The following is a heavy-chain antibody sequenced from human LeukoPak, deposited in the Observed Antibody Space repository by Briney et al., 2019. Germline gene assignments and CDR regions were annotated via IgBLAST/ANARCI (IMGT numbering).Heavy chain of an antibody. Sequence: GGSLRLSCAASGFTFSSYEMNWVRQAPGKGLEWVSYISSSGSTIYYADSVKGRFTISRDNAKNSLYLQMNSLRAEDTAVYYCARGLLWGSDAFDIWGQGTMVTVSS. CDR1: GFTFSSYE. CDR2: ISSSGSTI. CDR3: ARGLLWGSDAFDI. V-gene: IGHV3-48*03. D-gene: IGHD7-27*01. J-gene: IGHJ3*02.